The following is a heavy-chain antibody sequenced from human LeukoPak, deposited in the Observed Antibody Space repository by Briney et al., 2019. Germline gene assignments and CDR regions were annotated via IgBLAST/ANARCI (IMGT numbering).Heavy chain of an antibody. CDR1: GYSFTSYW. V-gene: IGHV5-51*01. CDR2: IYPGDSDT. D-gene: IGHD6-13*01. J-gene: IGHJ4*02. CDR3: ARFLGIAVAGRGYFDY. Sequence: GESLKISCKGSGYSFTSYWIGWVRQMPGKGLEWMGIIYPGDSDTRYSPSFQGQVTISADKSISTAYLQWSSLKASDTAMYYCARFLGIAVAGRGYFDYWGQGTLVTVSS.